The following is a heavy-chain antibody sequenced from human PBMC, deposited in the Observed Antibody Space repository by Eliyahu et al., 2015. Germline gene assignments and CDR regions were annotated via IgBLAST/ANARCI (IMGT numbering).Heavy chain of an antibody. V-gene: IGHV3-30*18. CDR1: GFTFSSYG. D-gene: IGHD1-26*01. CDR2: ISYDGSNK. J-gene: IGHJ4*02. Sequence: QVQLVESGGGVVQPGRSLRLSCAASGFTFSSYGMHWVRQAPGKGLEWVAVISYDGSNKYYADSVKGRFTISRDNSKNTLYLQMNSLRAEDTAVYYCAKSGELAFWGQGTLVTVSS. CDR3: AKSGELAF.